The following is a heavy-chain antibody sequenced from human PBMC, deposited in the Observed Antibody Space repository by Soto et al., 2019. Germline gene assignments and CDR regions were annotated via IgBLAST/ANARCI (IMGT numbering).Heavy chain of an antibody. V-gene: IGHV1-18*01. CDR1: GYTFSNFG. Sequence: QVQLVQSGAEVKKPGASVKVSCKASGYTFSNFGISWVRQAPGQGLEWLGWISTDNGNTKYAQKFQGRVTMTADTAATTAYMELRSLRSDDTAVYYCTRDAKYYDILTGYSVNDYWGPGTLVTVSS. CDR3: TRDAKYYDILTGYSVNDY. J-gene: IGHJ4*02. CDR2: ISTDNGNT. D-gene: IGHD3-9*01.